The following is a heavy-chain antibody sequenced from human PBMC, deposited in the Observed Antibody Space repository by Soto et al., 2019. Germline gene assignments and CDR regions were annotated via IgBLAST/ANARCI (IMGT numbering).Heavy chain of an antibody. CDR1: GFTFRGYA. D-gene: IGHD6-13*01. CDR2: ISYDGSNR. J-gene: IGHJ1*01. Sequence: GGSLRLSCAASGFTFRGYAMHWVRQDPGKGLEWVAVISYDGSNRYYADSVKGRFTISRDNSKDTLYLQMSSMRDEDTAVYYCARARSRHPDEQLAFEWSLQHWGQGTLVAVSS. CDR3: ARARSRHPDEQLAFEWSLQH. V-gene: IGHV3-30-3*01.